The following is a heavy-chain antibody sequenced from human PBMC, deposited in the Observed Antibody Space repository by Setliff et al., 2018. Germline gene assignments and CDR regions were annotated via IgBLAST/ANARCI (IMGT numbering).Heavy chain of an antibody. CDR3: ARDRKSSPEHYYFDY. V-gene: IGHV1-18*01. J-gene: IGHJ4*02. CDR2: IGAYTGNT. Sequence: ASVKVSCKASGYTLINYGISWVRQAPGQGLEWMGWIGAYTGNTNYAQKFQGRVTMTTDTSTSTAYMELRSLRSDDTAVYYCARDRKSSPEHYYFDYWGQGTLVTVSS. CDR1: GYTLINYG.